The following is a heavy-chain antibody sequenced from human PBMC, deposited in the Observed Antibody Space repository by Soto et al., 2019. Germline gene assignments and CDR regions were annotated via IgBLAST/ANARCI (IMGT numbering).Heavy chain of an antibody. CDR3: AKDGTYYYGSGDYFDY. Sequence: PGGSLRLSCAASGFTFSSYAMSWVRQAPGKGLEWVSAISGSGGSTYYADSVKGRFTISRDNSKNTLYLQMNSLRAEDTAVYYCAKDGTYYYGSGDYFDYWGQGTLVTV. J-gene: IGHJ4*02. V-gene: IGHV3-23*01. CDR1: GFTFSSYA. CDR2: ISGSGGST. D-gene: IGHD3-10*01.